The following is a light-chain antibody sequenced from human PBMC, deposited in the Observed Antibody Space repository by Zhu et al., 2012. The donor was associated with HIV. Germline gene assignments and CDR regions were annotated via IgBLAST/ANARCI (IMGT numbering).Light chain of an antibody. CDR1: QDISRF. CDR2: AAS. Sequence: DIQLTQSPSFLSASVGDRVTITCRASQDISRFLAWYQQKSGEVPKLLIYAASTLQSGVPSRFRGSASGTEFLTISSLQPEDFATYYCQHLRSYPMYTFGQGTKLEIK. CDR3: QHLRSYPMYT. J-gene: IGKJ2*01. V-gene: IGKV1-9*01.